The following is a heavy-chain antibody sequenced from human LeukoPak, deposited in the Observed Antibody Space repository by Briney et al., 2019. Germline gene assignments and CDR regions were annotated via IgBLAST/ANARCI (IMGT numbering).Heavy chain of an antibody. V-gene: IGHV4-39*07. CDR2: IYYSGST. Sequence: PSETLSLTCTVSGGSISSSSYDWGWIRQPPGKGLEWIGSIYYSGSTNYNPSLKSRVTMTVDTSTNQFSLKLSSVTAADTAVYYCARGYSSAWYGGLDYWGPGTLVTVSS. D-gene: IGHD6-19*01. CDR3: ARGYSSAWYGGLDY. J-gene: IGHJ4*02. CDR1: GGSISSSSYD.